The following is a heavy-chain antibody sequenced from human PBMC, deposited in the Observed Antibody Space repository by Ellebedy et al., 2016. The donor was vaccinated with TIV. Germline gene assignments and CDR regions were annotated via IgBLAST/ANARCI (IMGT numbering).Heavy chain of an antibody. V-gene: IGHV4-34*01. J-gene: IGHJ4*02. CDR2: VTHFGTT. D-gene: IGHD5-12*01. CDR3: ATHGVDSGYDFGY. CDR1: GGSFSDYF. Sequence: SETLSLXXAVYGGSFSDYFWSWFRQPPAKGLEWIGEVTHFGTTNYSPSLKGRVTISGDTSKKQFSLRLSSVTAADTAVYYCATHGVDSGYDFGYWGQGTLVTVSS.